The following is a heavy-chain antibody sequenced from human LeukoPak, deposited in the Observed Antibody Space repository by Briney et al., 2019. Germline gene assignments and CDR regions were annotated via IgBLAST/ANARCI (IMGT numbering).Heavy chain of an antibody. D-gene: IGHD2-8*02. J-gene: IGHJ4*02. V-gene: IGHV3-30*02. CDR2: IAQHGSNN. CDR1: GFTFSRYA. Sequence: PGGSLRLSCAASGFTFSRYAMHWVRQGPGKGLEWVAYIAQHGSNNYYADSVKGRFSISRDNSKRTLYLQMNSLRADDTAVYYCAKDGSWSCTDWGQGTLVTVSS. CDR3: AKDGSWSCTD.